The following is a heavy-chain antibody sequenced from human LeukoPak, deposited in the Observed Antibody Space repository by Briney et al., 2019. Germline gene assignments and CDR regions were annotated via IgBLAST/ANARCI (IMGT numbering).Heavy chain of an antibody. J-gene: IGHJ4*02. Sequence: PGGSLRLSCAASGFTFSSYSMNWVRQAPGKGLEWVSSISSSSSYIYYADSVKGRFTISRDNAKNSLYLQMNSLRAEDTAVYYCARARLHSSGYFLHYFDYWGQGTLVTVSS. V-gene: IGHV3-21*01. CDR1: GFTFSSYS. CDR3: ARARLHSSGYFLHYFDY. D-gene: IGHD3-22*01. CDR2: ISSSSSYI.